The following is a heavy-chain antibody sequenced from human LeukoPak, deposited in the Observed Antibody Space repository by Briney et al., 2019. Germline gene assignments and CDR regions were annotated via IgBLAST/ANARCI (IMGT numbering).Heavy chain of an antibody. V-gene: IGHV4-59*01. CDR2: IYYSGST. J-gene: IGHJ4*02. CDR3: ARWVATPNYFDY. CDR1: GGSISSYY. D-gene: IGHD1-26*01. Sequence: SETLSLTCTVSGGSISSYYWSWIRQPPGKGLEWIGYIYYSGSTNYNPSLKSRVTISKDTSKNQFSLKLSSVTAADTAVYYCARWVATPNYFDYWGQGTLVTVSS.